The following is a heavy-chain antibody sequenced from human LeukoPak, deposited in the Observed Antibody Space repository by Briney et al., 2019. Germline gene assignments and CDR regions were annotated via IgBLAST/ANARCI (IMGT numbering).Heavy chain of an antibody. V-gene: IGHV1-69*06. D-gene: IGHD2-15*01. CDR1: GGTFSSYA. CDR3: ARDGYCSGGSCSLDY. Sequence: SVKVSCKASGGTFSSYAISWVRQAPGQGLEWMGGIIPIFGTANYAQKFQGRVTITADKSTSTAYMELSSLRSEDTAVYYCARDGYCSGGSCSLDYWGQGTLVTVSP. CDR2: IIPIFGTA. J-gene: IGHJ4*02.